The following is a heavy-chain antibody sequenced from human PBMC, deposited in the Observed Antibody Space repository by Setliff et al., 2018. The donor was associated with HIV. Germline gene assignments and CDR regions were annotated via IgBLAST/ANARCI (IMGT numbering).Heavy chain of an antibody. CDR1: GGSISSSNW. V-gene: IGHV4-4*02. Sequence: SETLSLTCAVSGGSISSSNWWSWVRQPPGKGLEWIGEIYHGGSTNYNPSLKSRVTISVDTSKNQFSLRLTSVTAADTAMYYCARVARVHPFDPWGQGTLVTVSS. CDR2: IYHGGST. J-gene: IGHJ5*02. CDR3: ARVARVHPFDP.